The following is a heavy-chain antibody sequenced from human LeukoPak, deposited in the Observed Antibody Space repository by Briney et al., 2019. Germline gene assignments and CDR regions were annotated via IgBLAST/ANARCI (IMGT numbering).Heavy chain of an antibody. Sequence: PSETLSLTCAVSGGSISSGGYSWSWIRQPPGTGLEWIGYIYHSGSTYYNPSLKSRVTISVDRTKNQFSLKLSSVTAADTAVYYCASEYYGSGSYSAGMDVWGQGTTVTVSS. CDR1: GGSISSGGYS. D-gene: IGHD3-10*01. J-gene: IGHJ6*02. V-gene: IGHV4-30-2*01. CDR2: IYHSGST. CDR3: ASEYYGSGSYSAGMDV.